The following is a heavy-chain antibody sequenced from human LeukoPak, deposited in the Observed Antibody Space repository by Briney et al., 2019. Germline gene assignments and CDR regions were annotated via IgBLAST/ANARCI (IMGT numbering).Heavy chain of an antibody. CDR2: ISKSSDRI. CDR1: GFTFSNFA. D-gene: IGHD2-2*01. J-gene: IGHJ4*02. Sequence: GGSLRLSCAASGFTFSNFAMSWVRQAPGKGLEWVSYISKSSDRIYHADSVKGRFTISRDNAKNSLYLQMDSLRAEDTAVYYCARDLLNDEGSSYFFDQWGQGTLVTVSS. CDR3: ARDLLNDEGSSYFFDQ. V-gene: IGHV3-48*04.